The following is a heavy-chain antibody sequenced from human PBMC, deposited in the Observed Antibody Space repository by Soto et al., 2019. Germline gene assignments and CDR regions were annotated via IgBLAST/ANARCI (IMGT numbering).Heavy chain of an antibody. J-gene: IGHJ4*02. CDR2: IIPILGIA. D-gene: IGHD2-15*01. CDR1: GGTFSSYT. V-gene: IGHV1-69*08. CDR3: AREAPSCDLDY. Sequence: QVQLVQSGAEVKKPGSSVKVSCKASGGTFSSYTISWVRQAPGQGLEWMGRIIPILGIANYAQKFQGRVTITADKSTSTAYMELSSLRSEDTAVYYCAREAPSCDLDYWGQGTLVTVSS.